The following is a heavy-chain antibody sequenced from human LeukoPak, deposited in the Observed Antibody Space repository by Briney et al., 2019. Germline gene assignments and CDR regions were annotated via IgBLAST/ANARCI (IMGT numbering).Heavy chain of an antibody. V-gene: IGHV7-4-1*02. CDR1: GYTFTNYA. CDR3: ARDPSPGGL. D-gene: IGHD4-23*01. J-gene: IGHJ4*02. CDR2: INTNTGNL. Sequence: GASVEVSCKASGYTFTNYAMNWVRQAPGQGLEWMGWINTNTGNLTYAQGFTGRFVFSLDTSVSTAYLQISSLKAEDTAVYYCARDPSPGGLWGQGTLVTVSS.